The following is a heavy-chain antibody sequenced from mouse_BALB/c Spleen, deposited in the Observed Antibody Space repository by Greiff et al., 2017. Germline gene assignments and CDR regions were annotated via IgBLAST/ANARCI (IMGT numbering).Heavy chain of an antibody. CDR2: IDPANGNT. J-gene: IGHJ4*01. CDR3: ALYYYGSSYGAMDY. D-gene: IGHD1-1*01. V-gene: IGHV14-3*02. Sequence: VQLQQSGAELVKPGASVKLSCTASGFNIKDTYMHWVKQRPEQGLEWIGRIDPANGNTKYDPKFQGKATITADTSSNPAYLQLSSLTSEDTAVYYCALYYYGSSYGAMDYWGQGTSVTVSS. CDR1: GFNIKDTY.